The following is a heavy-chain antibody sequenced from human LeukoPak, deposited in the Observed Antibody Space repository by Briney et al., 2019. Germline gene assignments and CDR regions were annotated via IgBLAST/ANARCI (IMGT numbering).Heavy chain of an antibody. Sequence: GGSLRLSCAASGFTFSNYAMSWVRQAPGKGLEWVSSISGGGDTTYYADSVKGRLTISRDNSKNTLYLQMNRLRAAAKAVYYCAKAKTQAMALPGNYWGPGNLVTVSS. CDR1: GFTFSNYA. CDR2: ISGGGDTT. D-gene: IGHD1-14*01. CDR3: AKAKTQAMALPGNY. V-gene: IGHV3-23*01. J-gene: IGHJ4*01.